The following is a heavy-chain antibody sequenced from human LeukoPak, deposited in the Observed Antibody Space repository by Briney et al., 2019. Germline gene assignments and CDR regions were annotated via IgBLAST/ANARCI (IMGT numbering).Heavy chain of an antibody. J-gene: IGHJ6*02. Sequence: GGSLRLSCAASGFTFSSYSMNWVRQAPGKGLEWVSSISSSSSYIYYADSVKGRFTISRDNAKSSLYLQMNSLRAEDTAVYYCAISLGYCSSTSCVDYYYGMDVWGQGTTVTVSS. V-gene: IGHV3-21*01. D-gene: IGHD2-2*01. CDR3: AISLGYCSSTSCVDYYYGMDV. CDR1: GFTFSSYS. CDR2: ISSSSSYI.